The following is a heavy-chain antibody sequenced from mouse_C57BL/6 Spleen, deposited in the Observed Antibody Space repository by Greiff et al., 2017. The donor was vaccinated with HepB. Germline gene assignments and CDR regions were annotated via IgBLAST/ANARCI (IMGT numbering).Heavy chain of an antibody. Sequence: EVHLVESGGGLVKPGGSQKLSCAASGFTFSDYGMHWVRQAPEKGLEWVAYISSGSSTIYYADTVKGRFTISRDNAKNTLFLQMTSLRSEDTAMYYCARHDYAMDYWGQGTSVTVSS. CDR1: GFTFSDYG. CDR2: ISSGSSTI. V-gene: IGHV5-17*01. CDR3: ARHDYAMDY. J-gene: IGHJ4*01.